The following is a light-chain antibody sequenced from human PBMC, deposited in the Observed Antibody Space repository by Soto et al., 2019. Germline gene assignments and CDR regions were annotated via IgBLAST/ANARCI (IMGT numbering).Light chain of an antibody. CDR3: QQFNNYPLT. V-gene: IGKV1-5*01. CDR2: DAS. J-gene: IGKJ4*01. CDR1: QSSSSW. Sequence: DIQMTQSPSTLSASIGDRVTITCRASQSSSSWLAWYQQKPGKAPKLLIYDASSLESGVPSRFSGSGSGTEFTLTISSLQPDDFATYYCQQFNNYPLTFGGGTMVDIK.